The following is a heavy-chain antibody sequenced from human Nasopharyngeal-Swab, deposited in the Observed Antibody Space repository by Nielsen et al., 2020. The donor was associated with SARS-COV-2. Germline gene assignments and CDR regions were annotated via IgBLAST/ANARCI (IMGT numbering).Heavy chain of an antibody. CDR3: AKDMEWLRDY. V-gene: IGHV3-9*01. Sequence: SCAASGFTFDDYAMHGGRQAPGKGLEWGSGISWNSGSIGYADSVKGRFTISRDNAKNSLYLQMNSLRAEDTALSYWAKDMEWLRDYWGQGTLVTVSS. D-gene: IGHD3-3*01. CDR1: GFTFDDYA. CDR2: ISWNSGSI. J-gene: IGHJ4*02.